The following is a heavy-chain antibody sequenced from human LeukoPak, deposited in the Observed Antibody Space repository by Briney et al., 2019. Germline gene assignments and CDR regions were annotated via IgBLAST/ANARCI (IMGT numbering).Heavy chain of an antibody. CDR3: ARRAVAYYYYGMDV. V-gene: IGHV4-59*08. CDR2: IYYSGST. CDR1: GGSISSYY. D-gene: IGHD2-15*01. Sequence: SETLSLTCTVSGGSISSYYWSWIRQPPGKGLEWMGYIYYSGSTNYNPSLKSRVTISEDTSKNQFSLKLSSVTAADTAVYFCARRAVAYYYYGMDVWGQGTTVTVSS. J-gene: IGHJ6*02.